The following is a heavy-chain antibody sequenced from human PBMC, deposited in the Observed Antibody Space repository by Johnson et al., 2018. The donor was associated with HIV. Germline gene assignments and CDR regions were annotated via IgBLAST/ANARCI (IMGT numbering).Heavy chain of an antibody. CDR2: IWYDGSQK. CDR1: GFTFSSYG. CDR3: AKDLGIVGAVHRTFDI. J-gene: IGHJ3*02. D-gene: IGHD1-26*01. V-gene: IGHV3-33*06. Sequence: QVQLVESGGGVVQPGKSLRLSCAASGFTFSSYGMHWVRQAPGKGLEWVAVIWYDGSQKYYTDSVKGRFTISRDNSKNTLYLQMNGLRAEDTAVYYCAKDLGIVGAVHRTFDIWGQGTMVTVSS.